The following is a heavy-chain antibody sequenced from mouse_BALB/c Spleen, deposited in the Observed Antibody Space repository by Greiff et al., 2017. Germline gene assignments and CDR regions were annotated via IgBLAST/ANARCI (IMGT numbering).Heavy chain of an antibody. CDR3: ARDGDSFAY. CDR1: GYSITSDYA. CDR2: ISYSGST. V-gene: IGHV3-2*02. Sequence: EVKLMESGPGLVKPSQSLSLTCTVTGYSITSDYAWNWIRQFPGNKLEWMGYISYSGSTSYNPSLKSRISITRDTSKNQFFLQLNSVTTEDTATYYCARDGDSFAYWGQGTLVTVSA. D-gene: IGHD2-3*01. J-gene: IGHJ3*01.